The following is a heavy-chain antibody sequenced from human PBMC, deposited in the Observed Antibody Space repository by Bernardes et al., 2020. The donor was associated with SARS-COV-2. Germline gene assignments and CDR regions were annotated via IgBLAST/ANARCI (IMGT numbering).Heavy chain of an antibody. J-gene: IGHJ1*01. Sequence: SETLSLTCAVYGGSFSGYYWSWIRQPPGKGLEWIGEINHSGSTNYNPSLTSRVTISVDTSKKQFSLKLSSVNAADTAVYYCAREDRYCTGGSCYGGYFQHWGKGTLVTVSS. CDR1: GGSFSGYY. CDR2: INHSGST. V-gene: IGHV4-34*01. CDR3: AREDRYCTGGSCYGGYFQH. D-gene: IGHD2-15*01.